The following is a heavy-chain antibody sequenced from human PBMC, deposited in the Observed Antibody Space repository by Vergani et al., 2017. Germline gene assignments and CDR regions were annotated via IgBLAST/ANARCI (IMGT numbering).Heavy chain of an antibody. V-gene: IGHV4-34*01. CDR2: INHSGST. CDR3: ARGGYGWYWVHLALDGAAFDI. J-gene: IGHJ3*02. Sequence: QVQLQQWGAGLLKPSETLSLTCAVYGGSFSGYYWSWIRQPPGKGLEWIGEINHSGSTNYNPSLKSRVTISVDTSKNQFSLKLSSVTAADTAVYYCARGGYGWYWVHLALDGAAFDIWGQGTMVTVSS. CDR1: GGSFSGYY. D-gene: IGHD6-19*01.